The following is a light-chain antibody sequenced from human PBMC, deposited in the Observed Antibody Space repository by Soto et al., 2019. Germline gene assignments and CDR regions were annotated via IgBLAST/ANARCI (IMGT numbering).Light chain of an antibody. CDR2: DVN. Sequence: QSALTQPASVSGSPGQSITISCTGTRSDIGAYNFVSWYQQHPGEVPKLILYDVNVRPSVVSDRFSGSKSGNTASLTISGLQAEDEADYYCTSWTTSTTMIFGGGTKLTVL. J-gene: IGLJ2*01. CDR1: RSDIGAYNF. CDR3: TSWTTSTTMI. V-gene: IGLV2-14*03.